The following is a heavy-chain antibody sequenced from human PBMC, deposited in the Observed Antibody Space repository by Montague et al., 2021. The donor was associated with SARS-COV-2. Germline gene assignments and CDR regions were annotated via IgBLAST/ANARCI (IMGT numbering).Heavy chain of an antibody. J-gene: IGHJ4*02. CDR3: ARQRRGGLVSTPRFFDY. V-gene: IGHV4-39*01. Sequence: SETLSLTCTVSGGSISSSSYYWGWIRQPPGKGLEWIGSIYYSGSTYYNPSLKSRVTISVDTSKNQFSLKLSSVTAADTAVYYCARQRRGGLVSTPRFFDYWGQGTLVPVPS. CDR2: IYYSGST. CDR1: GGSISSSSYY. D-gene: IGHD6-19*01.